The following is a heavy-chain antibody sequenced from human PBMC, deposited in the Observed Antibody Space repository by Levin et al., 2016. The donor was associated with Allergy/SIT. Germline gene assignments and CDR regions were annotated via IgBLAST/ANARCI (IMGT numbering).Heavy chain of an antibody. CDR3: ARDGPLYIAAAPVDY. J-gene: IGHJ4*02. D-gene: IGHD6-6*01. V-gene: IGHV4-39*02. Sequence: RQAPGKGLEWIGSIYYSGSTYYNPSLKSRVTISVDTSKNQFSLKLSSVTAADTAVYYCARDGPLYIAAAPVDYWGQGTLVTVSS. CDR2: IYYSGST.